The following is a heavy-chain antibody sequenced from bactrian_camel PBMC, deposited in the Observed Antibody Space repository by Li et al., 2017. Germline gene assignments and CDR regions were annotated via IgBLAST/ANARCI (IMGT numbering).Heavy chain of an antibody. D-gene: IGHD3*01. CDR3: AADYGPVMTSIQALGEMSAASFAS. CDR1: GFTFSYYT. V-gene: IGHV3S31*01. J-gene: IGHJ6*01. CDR2: INPHDGST. Sequence: VQLVESGGALVQPGGSLRLSCAASGFTFSYYTMSWVRQAPGKGLEWVSGINPHDGSTYYADSVKGRFTISRDNAKNTLYLQMNNLKPEDTAMYYCAADYGPVMTSIQALGEMSAASFASWGQGTQVTVS.